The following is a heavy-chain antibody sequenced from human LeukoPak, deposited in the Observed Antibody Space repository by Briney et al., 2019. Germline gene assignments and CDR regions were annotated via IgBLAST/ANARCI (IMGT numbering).Heavy chain of an antibody. CDR1: GYTFTGYY. D-gene: IGHD3-3*01. CDR2: INPNSGGT. CDR3: ARSDVHDFWSGCGMDV. Sequence: ASVKVSCKASGYTFTGYYMHWVRQAPGQGLEWMGWINPNSGGTNYAQKFQGRVTMTRDTSISTAYMELSRLRSDDTAVYYCARSDVHDFWSGCGMDVWGQGTTVTVSS. V-gene: IGHV1-2*02. J-gene: IGHJ6*02.